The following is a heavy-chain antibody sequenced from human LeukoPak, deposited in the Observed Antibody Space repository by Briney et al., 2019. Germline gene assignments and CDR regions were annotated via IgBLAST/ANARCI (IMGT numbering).Heavy chain of an antibody. CDR1: GFTFSDYY. D-gene: IGHD1-26*01. CDR3: ARDYRSTFDC. CDR2: ISSSGTTI. V-gene: IGHV3-11*01. J-gene: IGHJ4*02. Sequence: GSLRLSCAASGFTFSDYYMSWIRQAPGKGLEWVSYISSSGTTISYTDSVKGRFTISRDNAKNSLYLQMNSLRAEDTAVYYCARDYRSTFDCWGQGTLVTVSS.